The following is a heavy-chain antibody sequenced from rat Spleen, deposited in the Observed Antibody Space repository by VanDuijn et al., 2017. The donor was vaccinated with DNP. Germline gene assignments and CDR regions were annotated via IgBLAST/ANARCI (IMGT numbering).Heavy chain of an antibody. CDR1: GFTFSDYY. V-gene: IGHV5-7*01. D-gene: IGHD1-10*01. CDR3: ASLNNYNWFAY. J-gene: IGHJ3*01. Sequence: EVQLVESGGGPVLPGRSLKLSCVASGFTFSDYYMAWVRQAPKKGLEWVATISYDGSSTYYRDSVKGRFTISRDNAKSTLYLQMDSLRSEDTATYYCASLNNYNWFAYWGQGTLVTVSS. CDR2: ISYDGSST.